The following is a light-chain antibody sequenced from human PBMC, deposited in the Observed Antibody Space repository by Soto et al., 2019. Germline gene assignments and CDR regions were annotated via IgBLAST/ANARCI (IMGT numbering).Light chain of an antibody. Sequence: QSALTQPPSASGSPGQSVTISCTGTSSDVGAYYYVFWYQHHPGRAPKLIISEVTKRPSGVPDRFSGSKSGNTASLTVSGLQADDEAEYYCSSYAGGNAGGDNSVMFGGGTQLTVL. CDR3: SSYAGGNAGGDNSVM. J-gene: IGLJ3*02. V-gene: IGLV2-8*01. CDR1: SSDVGAYYY. CDR2: EVT.